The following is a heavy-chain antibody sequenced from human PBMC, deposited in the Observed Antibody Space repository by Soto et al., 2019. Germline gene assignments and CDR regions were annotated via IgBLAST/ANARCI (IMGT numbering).Heavy chain of an antibody. J-gene: IGHJ4*02. Sequence: GGSLRLSCVASGFRFSNHSMNWVRQAPGKGLQWISYISSNGDTTYYADSVKGRFTVSRDNAKNALFLQMNSLRDDDTATYYCARLPKGSVVAAWGQGARVTVSS. CDR3: ARLPKGSVVAA. V-gene: IGHV3-48*02. CDR2: ISSNGDTT. CDR1: GFRFSNHS. D-gene: IGHD2-15*01.